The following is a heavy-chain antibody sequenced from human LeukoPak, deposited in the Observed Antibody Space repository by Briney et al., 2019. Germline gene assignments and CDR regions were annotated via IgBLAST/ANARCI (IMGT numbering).Heavy chain of an antibody. CDR3: AGRTGYYYYYGMDV. V-gene: IGHV4-59*01. CDR1: GGSISSYY. D-gene: IGHD1-14*01. J-gene: IGHJ6*02. Sequence: SETLSLTCTVSGGSISSYYWSWIRQPPGKGLEWIGYIYYSGSTNYNPSLKSRVTISVDTSKNQFSLKLSSVTAADTAVYYCAGRTGYYYYYGMDVWGQGTTVTVSS. CDR2: IYYSGST.